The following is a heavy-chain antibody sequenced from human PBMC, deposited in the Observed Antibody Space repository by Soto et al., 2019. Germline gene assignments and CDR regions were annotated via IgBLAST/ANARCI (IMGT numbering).Heavy chain of an antibody. CDR3: VLRSSRYFQY. CDR2: IYWDDDK. V-gene: IGHV2-5*02. CDR1: GFSLSTSGVG. Sequence: QITLKESGPPLVKPTQTLTLTCTFSGFSLSTSGVGVGWIRQPPGKALEWLALIYWDDDKRYSPSLKSRLTITKDASENEVVHTMTNMDLVDRATYYLVLRSSRYFQYWGQGTLVTVSS. J-gene: IGHJ1*01.